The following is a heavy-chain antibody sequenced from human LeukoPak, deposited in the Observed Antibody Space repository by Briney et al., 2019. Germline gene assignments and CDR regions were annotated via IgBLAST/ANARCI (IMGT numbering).Heavy chain of an antibody. D-gene: IGHD2-21*02. CDR1: GFTFSNAW. CDR2: IKSKTDGGTT. V-gene: IGHV3-15*01. J-gene: IGHJ4*02. CDR3: SRGENIVVVTAIQTFDY. Sequence: GGSLRLSCAASGFTFSNAWMSWVRQAPGKGLEWVGRIKSKTDGGTTDYAAPVKGRFTISRDDSKSITYLQMKSLKTEDTAVYYCSRGENIVVVTAIQTFDYWGQGTLVTVSS.